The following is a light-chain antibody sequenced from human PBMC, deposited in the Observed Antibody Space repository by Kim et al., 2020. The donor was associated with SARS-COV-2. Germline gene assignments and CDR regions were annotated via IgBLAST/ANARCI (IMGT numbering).Light chain of an antibody. Sequence: ELTQPPSVSGTPGQRVTISCSGSSSNIGRNYVYWYQQLPGTAPKLLIYRNNQRPSGVPDRFSGSKSGTSVSLAISGLRSEDEADYYCAALDDSLSGVVFGGGTQLTVL. V-gene: IGLV1-47*01. CDR1: SSNIGRNY. CDR3: AALDDSLSGVV. J-gene: IGLJ2*01. CDR2: RNN.